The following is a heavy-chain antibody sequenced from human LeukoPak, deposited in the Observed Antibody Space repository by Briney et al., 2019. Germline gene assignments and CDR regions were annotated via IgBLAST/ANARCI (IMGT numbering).Heavy chain of an antibody. V-gene: IGHV4-39*01. J-gene: IGHJ4*02. CDR2: IYYSGST. D-gene: IGHD5-18*01. CDR1: GGSISSNSYY. Sequence: SETLSLTCAVSGGSISSNSYYWGWIRQPPGKGLEWIGWIYYSGSTYYNPSLKSRVTISVDTSKNQFSLKLSSVTAADTAVYYCARQTSGRGYTIPFDYWGQGTLVTVSS. CDR3: ARQTSGRGYTIPFDY.